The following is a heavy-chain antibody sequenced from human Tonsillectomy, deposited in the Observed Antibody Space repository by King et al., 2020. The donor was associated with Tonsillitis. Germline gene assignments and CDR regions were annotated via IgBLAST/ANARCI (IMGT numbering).Heavy chain of an antibody. CDR1: GGSISSYY. V-gene: IGHV4-59*01. J-gene: IGHJ5*02. CDR3: ARDSSSGWSPVLFDP. D-gene: IGHD6-19*01. Sequence: VQLQESGPGLVKPSETLSLTCTVSGGSISSYYWSWIRQPPGKGLEWIGYIYDSGSTNYNPSLKSRVTISVDTSKNQFSLKLSSVTAADTAVYYCARDSSSGWSPVLFDPWGQGTLVTVSS. CDR2: IYDSGST.